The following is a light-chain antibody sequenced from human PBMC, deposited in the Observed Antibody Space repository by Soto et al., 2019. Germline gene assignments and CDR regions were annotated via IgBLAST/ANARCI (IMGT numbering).Light chain of an antibody. Sequence: QSVLTQPPSVSGSPGQSVTISCTGTSSDVGGYDYVSWYQQRPGKAPKPLIYDVTKRPSGVPDRFSGSKSGNTAPLTISGLQAEDEADFYCCSYGGSFPYVFGTGTKVTVL. CDR2: DVT. V-gene: IGLV2-11*01. CDR1: SSDVGGYDY. J-gene: IGLJ1*01. CDR3: CSYGGSFPYV.